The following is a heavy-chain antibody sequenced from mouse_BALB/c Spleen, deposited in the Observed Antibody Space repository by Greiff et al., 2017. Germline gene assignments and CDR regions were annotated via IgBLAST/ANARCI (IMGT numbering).Heavy chain of an antibody. V-gene: IGHV5-17*02. Sequence: EVQGVESGGGLVQPGGSRKLSCAASGFTFSSFGMHWVRQAPEKGLEWVAYISSGSSTIYYADTVKGRFTISRDNPKNTLFLQMTSLRSEDTAMYYCARSDYYGSSYWFAYWGQGTLVTVSA. D-gene: IGHD1-1*01. J-gene: IGHJ3*01. CDR1: GFTFSSFG. CDR3: ARSDYYGSSYWFAY. CDR2: ISSGSSTI.